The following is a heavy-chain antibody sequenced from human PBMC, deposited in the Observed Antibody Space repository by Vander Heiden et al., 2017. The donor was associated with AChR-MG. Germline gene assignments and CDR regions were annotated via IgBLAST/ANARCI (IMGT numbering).Heavy chain of an antibody. V-gene: IGHV4-39*01. CDR1: GVSINSSGDY. D-gene: IGHD6-19*01. J-gene: IGHJ2*01. CDR3: ARPLPDDGWAWYFDL. CDR2: IYYRGDT. Sequence: QLQLQESGPGLVKPSETLSLTCTVSGVSINSSGDYWGWIRQPPGKGLEWIGSIYYRGDTFYNPSLKSRVSISIDTSNNQISLRLSSLTATDTAVYYCARPLPDDGWAWYFDLWGRGTLVTVS.